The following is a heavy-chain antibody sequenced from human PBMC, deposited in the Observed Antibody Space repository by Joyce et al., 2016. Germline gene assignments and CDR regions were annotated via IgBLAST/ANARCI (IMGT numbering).Heavy chain of an antibody. CDR1: GYTFNSYW. CDR3: ARTADYDVLNGYAF. J-gene: IGHJ4*02. CDR2: IYPGDSDT. Sequence: EVQLVQSGTEVKKPGESLKISCKGSGYTFNSYWIAWGRQMPGKGLEGMGLIYPGDSDTRFSPSFQGHVTFSADKAITTAYLHWSSLKASDTAIYYCARTADYDVLNGYAFWGQGTQVTVSS. D-gene: IGHD3-22*01. V-gene: IGHV5-51*01.